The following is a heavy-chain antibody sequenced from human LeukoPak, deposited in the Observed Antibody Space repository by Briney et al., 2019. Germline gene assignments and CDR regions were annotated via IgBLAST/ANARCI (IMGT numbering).Heavy chain of an antibody. Sequence: GGSLRLSCAASGFTFSDYYMSWIRQAPGKGLEWVSYISSSGSTIYYADSVKGRFTISRDDAKTSVYLQMNSLRAEDTAFYYCARNKGWEMPAELDSWGQGTLVTVSS. CDR1: GFTFSDYY. V-gene: IGHV3-11*04. CDR3: ARNKGWEMPAELDS. J-gene: IGHJ4*02. D-gene: IGHD1-26*01. CDR2: ISSSGSTI.